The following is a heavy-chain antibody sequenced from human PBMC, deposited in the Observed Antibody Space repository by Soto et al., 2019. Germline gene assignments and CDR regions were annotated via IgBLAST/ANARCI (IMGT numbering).Heavy chain of an antibody. Sequence: EVQLVQSGAEVKKPGESLRISCKGSGYSFTSYWISWVRQMPGKGLEWMGRIDPSDSYTNYSPSFQGHVTISADKSISTAYLQWSSLKASDTAMYYCARQGTTVTTTSGMDVWGQGTTVTVSS. CDR3: ARQGTTVTTTSGMDV. J-gene: IGHJ6*02. CDR1: GYSFTSYW. V-gene: IGHV5-10-1*01. D-gene: IGHD4-17*01. CDR2: IDPSDSYT.